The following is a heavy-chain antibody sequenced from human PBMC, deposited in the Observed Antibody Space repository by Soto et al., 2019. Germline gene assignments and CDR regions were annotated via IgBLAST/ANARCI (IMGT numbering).Heavy chain of an antibody. Sequence: GGSLRLSCAASGFTFSSYDMHWVRPATGKGLEWVSAIGTAGYPYYPGSVKGRFSISRENAKNSLYLQMNSLRAGDTAVYYCARARPYCSGGSCYSGSGAFDIWGQGTMVTVSS. V-gene: IGHV3-13*05. J-gene: IGHJ3*02. D-gene: IGHD2-15*01. CDR2: IGTAGYP. CDR1: GFTFSSYD. CDR3: ARARPYCSGGSCYSGSGAFDI.